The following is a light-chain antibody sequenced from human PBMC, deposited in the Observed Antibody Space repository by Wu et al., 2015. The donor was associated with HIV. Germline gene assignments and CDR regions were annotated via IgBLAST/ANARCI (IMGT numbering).Light chain of an antibody. Sequence: EIVLTQTPATLSLSPGERATLSCRASQTVRSALLAWYQQKPGQAPRLLIFETSNRATGIPDRFSGSGSGTDFTLTISRLEPEDFAVYYCQQYGTSPLTSGPGTKVDIQ. CDR1: QTVRSAL. CDR3: QQYGTSPLT. V-gene: IGKV3-20*01. CDR2: ETS. J-gene: IGKJ3*01.